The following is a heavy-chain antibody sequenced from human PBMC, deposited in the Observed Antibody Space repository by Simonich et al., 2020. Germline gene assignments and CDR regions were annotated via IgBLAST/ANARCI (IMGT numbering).Heavy chain of an antibody. CDR1: GGSISSYY. V-gene: IGHV4-4*07. Sequence: QVPLQESGPGLVKPSETLSLTCPVSGGSISSYYWSWIRKPAGKGLEWIGRIYTSGSTNSTPSPKSRVTISVDKSRSQFSLKLSSVTAADTAVYYCARGAYSSSSGDYWGQGTLVTVSS. D-gene: IGHD6-6*01. J-gene: IGHJ4*02. CDR2: IYTSGST. CDR3: ARGAYSSSSGDY.